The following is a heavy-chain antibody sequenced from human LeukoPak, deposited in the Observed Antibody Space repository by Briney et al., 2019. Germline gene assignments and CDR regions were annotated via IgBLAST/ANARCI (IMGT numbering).Heavy chain of an antibody. J-gene: IGHJ5*02. Sequence: SETLSLTCTVSGGSISSYYWSWIRQPAGKGLEWIGRIYTSGSTNYNPSLKSRVTMSVDTSKNQFSLKLSSVTAADTAVYYCARTRGRGWGIAVAGGWFDPWGQGTLVTVSS. D-gene: IGHD6-19*01. V-gene: IGHV4-4*07. CDR2: IYTSGST. CDR1: GGSISSYY. CDR3: ARTRGRGWGIAVAGGWFDP.